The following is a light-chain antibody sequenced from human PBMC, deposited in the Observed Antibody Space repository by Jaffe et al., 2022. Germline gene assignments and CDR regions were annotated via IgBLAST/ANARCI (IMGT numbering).Light chain of an antibody. J-gene: IGKJ1*01. CDR1: QSISSW. Sequence: DIQMTQSPSTLSASVGDRVTITCRASQSISSWLAWYQQKVGKAPKLLIYKASSLESGVPSRFSGSGSGTEFTLTISSLQPDDFATYYCQQYRTFGQGTKVEIK. CDR3: QQYRT. CDR2: KAS. V-gene: IGKV1-5*03.